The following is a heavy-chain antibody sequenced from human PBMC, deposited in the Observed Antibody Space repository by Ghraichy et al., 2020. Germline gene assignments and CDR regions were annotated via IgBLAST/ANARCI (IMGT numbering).Heavy chain of an antibody. D-gene: IGHD6-19*01. Sequence: SCAASGFTFSRYDIHWVRQAPGKGLEWVALISYDGGNKYYADSVKGRFTISRDNSENTLYLQLNSLRAEDTAMYYCARKTSSGWNFFDYWGQGTLVTVSS. CDR3: ARKTSSGWNFFDY. CDR1: GFTFSRYD. J-gene: IGHJ4*02. V-gene: IGHV3-30*03. CDR2: ISYDGGNK.